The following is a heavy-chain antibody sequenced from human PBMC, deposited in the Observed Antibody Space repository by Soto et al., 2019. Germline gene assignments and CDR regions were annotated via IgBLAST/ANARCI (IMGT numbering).Heavy chain of an antibody. CDR2: IYYSGST. D-gene: IGHD6-13*01. V-gene: IGHV4-30-4*01. CDR1: GGSISSGDYY. J-gene: IGHJ5*02. Sequence: SETLSLTCAVYGGSISSGDYYWSWIRQPPGKGLEWIGYIYYSGSTYYNPSLRSRVTISVDTSKNQFSLKLSSVTAADTAVYYCARELQNGIAAARWFDPWGQGTLVTVSS. CDR3: ARELQNGIAAARWFDP.